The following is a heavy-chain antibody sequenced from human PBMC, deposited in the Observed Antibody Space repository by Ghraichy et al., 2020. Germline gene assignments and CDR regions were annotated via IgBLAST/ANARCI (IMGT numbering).Heavy chain of an antibody. CDR1: GFTVINYA. Sequence: TLSLTCVASGFTVINYAMSWVRQAPGKGLEWVSAISGIGDEIYYADSVKGRFTISRDNSKNTVYLQMNSLRAEDTAVYFCARDRINVIPEAMYDFWGQGTQVTVSS. CDR3: ARDRINVIPEAMYDF. D-gene: IGHD2-2*01. CDR2: ISGIGDEI. V-gene: IGHV3-23*01. J-gene: IGHJ4*02.